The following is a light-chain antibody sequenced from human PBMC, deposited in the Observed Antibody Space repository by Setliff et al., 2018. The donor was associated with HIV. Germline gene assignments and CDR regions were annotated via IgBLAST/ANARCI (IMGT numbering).Light chain of an antibody. J-gene: IGLJ1*01. CDR1: SSDVGSYNF. CDR2: DVS. CDR3: CSYTISLTDV. Sequence: QSVLTQPASVSGSPGQSITISCSGTSSDVGSYNFVSWYQQHTGKAPQLIIYDVSQRPSGVSSRFSGSKSGNTASLTISGLQAEDQADYYCCSYTISLTDVFGTGTKVTVL. V-gene: IGLV2-14*03.